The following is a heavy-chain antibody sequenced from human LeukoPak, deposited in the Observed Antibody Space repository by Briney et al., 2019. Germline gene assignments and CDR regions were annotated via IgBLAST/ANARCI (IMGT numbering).Heavy chain of an antibody. D-gene: IGHD1-7*01. Sequence: SETLSLTCAVYGGSFSGYYWSWIRQPPGKGLEWIGEINHSGSTNYNPSLKSRVTISVGTSKNQFSLRLSSVTAADTAVYYCARVVVSGRTSWGQGTLVTVSS. CDR1: GGSFSGYY. V-gene: IGHV4-34*01. CDR3: ARVVVSGRTS. CDR2: INHSGST. J-gene: IGHJ4*02.